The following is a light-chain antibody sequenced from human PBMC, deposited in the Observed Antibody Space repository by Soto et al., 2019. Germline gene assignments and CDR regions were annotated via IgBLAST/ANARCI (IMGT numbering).Light chain of an antibody. CDR1: SSNIGNNY. Sequence: QAVLTQPPSVSAAPRQKVSISCSGSSSNIGNNYVSWYQHVPGTAPKLLIYDNNRRPSGIPDRFSGSKSGTSATLGITGLQTEDEADYYCGTWDSRLSAVVFGGGTKVTVL. CDR3: GTWDSRLSAVV. V-gene: IGLV1-51*01. J-gene: IGLJ2*01. CDR2: DNN.